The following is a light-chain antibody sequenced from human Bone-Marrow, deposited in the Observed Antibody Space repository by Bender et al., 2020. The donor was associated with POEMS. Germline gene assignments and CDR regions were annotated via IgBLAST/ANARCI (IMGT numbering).Light chain of an antibody. V-gene: IGLV2-11*01. CDR3: CSYAGSNNFV. Sequence: QSALTQPRSVSGSPGQSVTISCTGTSSDVGGYNYVSWYQQHPGKAPKLMIYDVSKRPSGVPDRFSGSKSGNTASLTISGLQAEDEADYYCCSYAGSNNFVFGTGTTVTVL. J-gene: IGLJ1*01. CDR2: DVS. CDR1: SSDVGGYNY.